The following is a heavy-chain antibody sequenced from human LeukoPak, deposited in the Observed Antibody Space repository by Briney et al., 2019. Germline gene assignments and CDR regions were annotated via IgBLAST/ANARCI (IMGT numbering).Heavy chain of an antibody. CDR2: INPHSGKT. Sequence: ASVKVSCKTSGYPFRNYDINWVRQATGQGLEWMGWINPHSGKTGYAQKFQGRVTITADESTSTAYMELSSLRSEDTAVYYCARVFPSYDPFWFDPWGQGTLVTVSS. V-gene: IGHV1-8*01. CDR1: GYPFRNYD. CDR3: ARVFPSYDPFWFDP. D-gene: IGHD5-12*01. J-gene: IGHJ5*02.